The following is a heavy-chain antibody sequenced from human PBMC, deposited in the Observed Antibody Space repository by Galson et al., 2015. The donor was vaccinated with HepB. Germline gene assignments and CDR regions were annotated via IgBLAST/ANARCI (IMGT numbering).Heavy chain of an antibody. V-gene: IGHV1-2*06. Sequence: SVKVSCKASGYTFTGYYIHWVRQAPGQGLEWMGRINPNSGGTKNAQKFQGRVIMTRDTSISTAYMELSRLRSDDTAVYYCARDGRTAAGDYWGQGTLVTVSS. J-gene: IGHJ4*02. CDR2: INPNSGGT. CDR3: ARDGRTAAGDY. CDR1: GYTFTGYY. D-gene: IGHD6-13*01.